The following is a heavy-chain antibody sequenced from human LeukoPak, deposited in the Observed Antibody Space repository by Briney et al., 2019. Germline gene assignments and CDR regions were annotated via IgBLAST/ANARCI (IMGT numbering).Heavy chain of an antibody. Sequence: SETLSLTCAVYGGSFSGYYWSWIRQPPGKGLEWIGEINHSGSTNYNPSLKSRVTILVDASKNQFSLKLSSVTAADTAVYYYARTLDYDFWSGYDWGQGTLVTVSS. J-gene: IGHJ4*02. V-gene: IGHV4-34*01. CDR1: GGSFSGYY. CDR3: ARTLDYDFWSGYD. CDR2: INHSGST. D-gene: IGHD3-3*01.